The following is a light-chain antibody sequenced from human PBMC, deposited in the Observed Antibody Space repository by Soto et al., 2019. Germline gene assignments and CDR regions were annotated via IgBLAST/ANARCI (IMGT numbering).Light chain of an antibody. CDR3: HQYASFSPA. CDR1: QSINNY. Sequence: DVQMTQSPSTLSASVGDRVTITCRASQSINNYLAWYQLRPGKAPRLLIYYASTLDRGVPSRFSGSGSGTEFTLTISSLQPDDFATYYCHQYASFSPAFGQGTKVGI. J-gene: IGKJ1*01. V-gene: IGKV1-5*01. CDR2: YAS.